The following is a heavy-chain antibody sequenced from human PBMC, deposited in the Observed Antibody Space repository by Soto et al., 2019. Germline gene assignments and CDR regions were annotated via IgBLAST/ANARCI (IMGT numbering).Heavy chain of an antibody. CDR2: ISVTSTTFT. J-gene: IGHJ4*02. CDR1: GLTFSDYY. V-gene: IGHV3-11*06. CDR3: AQSLGTRLYEY. Sequence: QIQLVESGGVLVKPGGSLRLSCAVSGLTFSDYYMSWIRQAPGKGLEWVSLISVTSTTFTNYANSGKDRFTIPRDDAKNSLVLQMNSLRAEETAVYYCAQSLGTRLYEYWGQGTLVTLSS. D-gene: IGHD2-2*01.